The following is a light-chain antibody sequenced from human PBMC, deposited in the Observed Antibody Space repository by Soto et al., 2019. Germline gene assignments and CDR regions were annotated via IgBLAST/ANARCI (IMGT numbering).Light chain of an antibody. CDR3: QQYNDWTRT. CDR2: GAS. J-gene: IGKJ1*01. CDR1: QSVDSS. V-gene: IGKV3-15*01. Sequence: EIVMTQSPATLSVSPGERATLSCRASQSVDSSLAWYQQKPGQAPRLLIYGASTRATGVPARFGGSGSGAEFTLAIANLQPEDSAVYYCQQYNDWTRTFGQGTRVEIK.